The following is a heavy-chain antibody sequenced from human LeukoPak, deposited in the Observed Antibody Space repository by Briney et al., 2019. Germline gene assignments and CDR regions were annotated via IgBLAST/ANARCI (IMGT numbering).Heavy chain of an antibody. CDR2: IFYSGST. D-gene: IGHD3-22*01. Sequence: PSETLSLTCTVSGGSISSSSYYWSWIRQPPGKGLEWIGYIFYSGSTNHNPSLKSRVTISVDTSKNQLSLRLTSVTAADTAVYYCARGQRKYYYDSSGYSTAYYFDYWGQGTLVTVSS. V-gene: IGHV4-61*01. CDR1: GGSISSSSYY. CDR3: ARGQRKYYYDSSGYSTAYYFDY. J-gene: IGHJ4*02.